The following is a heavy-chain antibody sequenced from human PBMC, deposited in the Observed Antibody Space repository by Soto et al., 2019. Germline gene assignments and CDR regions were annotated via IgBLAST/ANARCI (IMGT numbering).Heavy chain of an antibody. V-gene: IGHV3-74*01. Sequence: EVQLVESGGGLVQPGGSLRLSCAASGFTFNNFWLYWVRQTPGKGLVWVSGINSVGTTTIYADSVKGRFTISRDNAKNTLYLQMNSLTVEDTAIYYCVRDIRWGQGTLVTVSS. CDR3: VRDIR. J-gene: IGHJ4*02. CDR2: INSVGTTT. CDR1: GFTFNNFW.